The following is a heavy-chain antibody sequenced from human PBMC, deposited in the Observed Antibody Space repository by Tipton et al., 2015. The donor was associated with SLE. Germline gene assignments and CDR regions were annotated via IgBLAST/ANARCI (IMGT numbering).Heavy chain of an antibody. CDR2: IYYSGST. V-gene: IGHV4-61*01. CDR3: AREKVGPGQGAFDI. CDR1: GGSVSSGSYY. J-gene: IGHJ3*02. D-gene: IGHD1-26*01. Sequence: TLSLTCTVSGGSVSSGSYYWSWIRRPPGKGLEWIGYIYYSGSTNYNPSLKSRVTISADTSKNQFSLKLSSVTAADTAVYYCAREKVGPGQGAFDIWGQGTMVTVSS.